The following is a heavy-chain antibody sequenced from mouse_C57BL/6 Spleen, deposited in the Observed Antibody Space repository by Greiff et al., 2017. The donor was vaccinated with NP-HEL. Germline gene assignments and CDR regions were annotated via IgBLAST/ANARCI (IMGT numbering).Heavy chain of an antibody. CDR2: IYPRSGNT. J-gene: IGHJ4*01. D-gene: IGHD3-2*02. Sequence: VQLQESGAELARPGASVKLSCKASGYTFTSYGISWVKQRTGQGLEWIGEIYPRSGNTYYNEKFKGKATLTADKSSSTAYMELRSLTPEDSAVYFCARREGTAQATRFVYYAMDYWGQGTSVTVSS. CDR3: ARREGTAQATRFVYYAMDY. V-gene: IGHV1-81*01. CDR1: GYTFTSYG.